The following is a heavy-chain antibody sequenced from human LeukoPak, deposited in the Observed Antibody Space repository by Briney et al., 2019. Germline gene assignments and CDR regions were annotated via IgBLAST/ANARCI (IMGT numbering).Heavy chain of an antibody. J-gene: IGHJ6*03. CDR3: ARGSYDFWTSRRYYYMDV. CDR2: INHSGST. V-gene: IGHV4-34*01. CDR1: GGSFSGYY. D-gene: IGHD3-3*01. Sequence: SETLSLTCGVYGGSFSGYYWSWIRQPPGKGLEWIGEINHSGSTNYNPSLKSRVIISVDTSKNQFSLKLSSVTAADTAVYYCARGSYDFWTSRRYYYMDVWGKGTTVTVSS.